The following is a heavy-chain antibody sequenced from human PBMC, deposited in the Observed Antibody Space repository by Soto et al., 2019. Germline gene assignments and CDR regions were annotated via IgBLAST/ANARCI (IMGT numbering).Heavy chain of an antibody. V-gene: IGHV3-48*03. J-gene: IGHJ4*02. CDR3: ARDGVYSSSSYHPPNTFDY. Sequence: EVQLVESGGGLVQPGGSLRLSCAASGFTFSSYEMNWVRQAPGKGLEWVSYISSSGSTIYYADSVKGRFTISRDNAKNSLYLQMNSLRAEDTAVYYCARDGVYSSSSYHPPNTFDYWSQGTLVTVSS. D-gene: IGHD6-6*01. CDR1: GFTFSSYE. CDR2: ISSSGSTI.